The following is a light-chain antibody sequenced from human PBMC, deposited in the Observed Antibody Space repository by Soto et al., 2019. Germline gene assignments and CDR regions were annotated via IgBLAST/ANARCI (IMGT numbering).Light chain of an antibody. CDR3: CSYAGSSTPYV. J-gene: IGLJ1*01. CDR2: DVN. CDR1: SNDVGRFDY. Sequence: QSVLTRPRSVSGSPGQSVTISCTGTSNDVGRFDYVSWYQQHPGKAPKVIIYDVNERPSGVPNRFSGSKSGNTASLTISGLQADDEADYYCCSYAGSSTPYVFGTGTKVTVL. V-gene: IGLV2-11*01.